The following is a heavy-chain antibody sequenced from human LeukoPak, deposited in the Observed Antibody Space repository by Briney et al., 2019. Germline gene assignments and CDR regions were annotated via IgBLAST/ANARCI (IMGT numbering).Heavy chain of an antibody. CDR2: IYYSEST. D-gene: IGHD1-26*01. CDR3: ARVTRSGSYYYYYGMDV. Sequence: SETLSLTCTVSGGSISSYYWSWIRQPPGKGLEWIGYIYYSESTNYNPSLKSRVTISVDTSKNQFSLKLSSVTAADTAVYYCARVTRSGSYYYYYGMDVWGQGTTVTVSS. CDR1: GGSISSYY. V-gene: IGHV4-59*01. J-gene: IGHJ6*02.